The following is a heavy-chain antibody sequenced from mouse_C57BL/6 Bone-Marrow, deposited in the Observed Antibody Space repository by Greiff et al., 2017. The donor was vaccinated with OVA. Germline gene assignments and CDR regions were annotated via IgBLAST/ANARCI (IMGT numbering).Heavy chain of an antibody. D-gene: IGHD2-4*01. CDR1: GFTFSDYG. Sequence: EVHLVESGGGLVKPGGSLKLSCAASGFTFSDYGMAWVRQAPRKGPEWVAFISNLAYSIYYADTVTGRFTISRGNAKNTLYLEMSSLRSEDTAMYYCARQDYDYGYAMDYWGQGTSVTVSS. CDR3: ARQDYDYGYAMDY. J-gene: IGHJ4*01. V-gene: IGHV5-15*01. CDR2: ISNLAYSI.